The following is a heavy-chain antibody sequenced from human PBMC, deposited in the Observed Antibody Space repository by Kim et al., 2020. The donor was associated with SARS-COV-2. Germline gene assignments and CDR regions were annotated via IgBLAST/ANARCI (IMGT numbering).Heavy chain of an antibody. J-gene: IGHJ5*02. CDR3: VKGRRGVWFDP. D-gene: IGHD3-16*01. CDR2: ISSDGERT. V-gene: IGHV3-64D*09. CDR1: GFTFSESE. Sequence: GGSLRLSCSGSGFTFSESEMNWVRQVPGTGLQQVSAISSDGERTYYTDSVKGRFTTFRDNSRRTVFLRMTSLRMEDTGVYYCVKGRRGVWFDPWGQGTRVTVSS.